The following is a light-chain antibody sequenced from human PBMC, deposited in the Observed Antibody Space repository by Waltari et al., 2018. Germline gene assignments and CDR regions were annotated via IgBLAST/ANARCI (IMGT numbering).Light chain of an antibody. CDR1: QSILDSPNKRNY. CDR3: QQYYSSPPAWT. Sequence: DIVMTQSPDSLAVSLGERATIKCKSSQSILDSPNKRNYLVWYQQKPGQPPKLLIYWASTREFGVPDRFSGSGSGTDCTLTINSLQPEDVAVYYCQQYYSSPPAWTFGQGTKVEIK. J-gene: IGKJ1*01. V-gene: IGKV4-1*01. CDR2: WAS.